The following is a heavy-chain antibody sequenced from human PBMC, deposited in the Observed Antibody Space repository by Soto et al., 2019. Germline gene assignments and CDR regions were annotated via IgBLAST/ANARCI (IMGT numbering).Heavy chain of an antibody. V-gene: IGHV1-3*01. D-gene: IGHD5-18*01. Sequence: GASVKVSCKASGYTFTNYAIHWVRQAPGQRLEWMGWINAGNGNTKYSQKFQGRVTITRDTSASTAYMELSSLRSEDTAVYYCARDPGYSYGYNWGQGTLVTVSS. CDR2: INAGNGNT. CDR3: ARDPGYSYGYN. CDR1: GYTFTNYA. J-gene: IGHJ4*02.